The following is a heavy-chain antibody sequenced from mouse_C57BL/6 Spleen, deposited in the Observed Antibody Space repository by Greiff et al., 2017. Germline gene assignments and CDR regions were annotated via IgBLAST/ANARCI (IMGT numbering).Heavy chain of an antibody. CDR3: ASGTGWYFDD. Sequence: DVHLVESGGGLVKPGGSLKLSCAASGFTFSDYGMHWVRQAPEKGLEWVAYISSGSSTIYYADTVKGRFTISRDNAKNTLFLQMTSLRSEDTAMYYCASGTGWYFDDWGTGTTVTVSS. CDR2: ISSGSSTI. D-gene: IGHD3-3*01. CDR1: GFTFSDYG. J-gene: IGHJ1*03. V-gene: IGHV5-17*01.